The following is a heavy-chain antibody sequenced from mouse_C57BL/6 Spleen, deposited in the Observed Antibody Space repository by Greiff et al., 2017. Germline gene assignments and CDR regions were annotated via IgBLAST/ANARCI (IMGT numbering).Heavy chain of an antibody. CDR3: TRNYGHWYFDV. J-gene: IGHJ1*03. Sequence: EVMLVESGGGLVQPGGSMKLSCAASGFTFSDAWMDWVRQSPEKGLEWVAEIRNKANNHATYYAESVKGRFTISRDYSKSSVYLQMNSLRAEDTGIYYCTRNYGHWYFDVWGTGTTVTVSS. CDR1: GFTFSDAW. CDR2: IRNKANNHAT. V-gene: IGHV6-6*01. D-gene: IGHD1-1*01.